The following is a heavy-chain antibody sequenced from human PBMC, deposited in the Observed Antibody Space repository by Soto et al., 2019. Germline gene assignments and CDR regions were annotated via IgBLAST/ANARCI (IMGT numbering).Heavy chain of an antibody. Sequence: PGGSLRLSCAASGFTFDDYAMHWVRQTPGKGLEWVSLITWDGGSTFYANSVRGRFTISRDNNKHSLSLQMTSLRTEDTALYYCARERGRITDYWGQGTLVTVSS. V-gene: IGHV3-43*01. CDR1: GFTFDDYA. J-gene: IGHJ4*02. CDR2: ITWDGGST. D-gene: IGHD1-20*01. CDR3: ARERGRITDY.